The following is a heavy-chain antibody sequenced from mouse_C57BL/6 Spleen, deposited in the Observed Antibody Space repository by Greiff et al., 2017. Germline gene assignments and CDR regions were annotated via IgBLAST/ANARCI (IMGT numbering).Heavy chain of an antibody. V-gene: IGHV3-6*01. Sequence: EVKLMESGPGLVKPSQSLSLTCSVTGYSITSGYYWNWIRQFPGNKLEWMGYISYDGSNNYNPSLKNRISITRDTSKNQFFLKLNSVTNEDTATYSCARPGDYDYFDSWGQATTLTVSS. CDR2: ISYDGSN. CDR3: ARPGDYDYFDS. J-gene: IGHJ2*01. D-gene: IGHD2-4*01. CDR1: GYSITSGYY.